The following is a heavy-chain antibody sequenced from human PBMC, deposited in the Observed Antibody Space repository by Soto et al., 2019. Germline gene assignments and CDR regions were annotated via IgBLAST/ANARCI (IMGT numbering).Heavy chain of an antibody. V-gene: IGHV4-59*01. J-gene: IGHJ4*02. Sequence: SETMSLTCTVSGVSISSYYLSWIRQPPGKGLEWIGYIYYSGSTNYNPSLKSRVTISVDTSKNQFSLKLSSVTAADTAVYYCARSRGGYFDYWGQGTLVTVSS. CDR2: IYYSGST. CDR3: ARSRGGYFDY. CDR1: GVSISSYY. D-gene: IGHD3-22*01.